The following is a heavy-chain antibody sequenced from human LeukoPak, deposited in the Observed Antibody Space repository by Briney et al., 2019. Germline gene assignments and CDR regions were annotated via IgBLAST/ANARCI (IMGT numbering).Heavy chain of an antibody. CDR2: LYSGGNT. Sequence: GGSLRLFCAASGFTVSSNYMSWVRQAPGKGLECVSVLYSGGNTYYADSVKGRFTVSRDNANNTLHLQMNSLKAEDTALYFCVKDFNRGGHSWRFESWGQGTLVIVSS. CDR3: VKDFNRGGHSWRFES. D-gene: IGHD3-10*01. CDR1: GFTVSSNY. V-gene: IGHV3-53*01. J-gene: IGHJ4*02.